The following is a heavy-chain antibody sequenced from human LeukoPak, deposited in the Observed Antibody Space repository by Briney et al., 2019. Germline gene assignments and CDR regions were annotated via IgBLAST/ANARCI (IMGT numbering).Heavy chain of an antibody. CDR2: IWYDGSNK. CDR3: ATYPTIFGVVIINPDAFDI. J-gene: IGHJ3*02. Sequence: GGSLRLSCAASGFTFSSYGMHWVRQAPGKGLEWVAVIWYDGSNKYYADSVKGRFTISRDNSKNTLYLQMNSLRAEATAVYYCATYPTIFGVVIINPDAFDICGQGTMVTVSS. CDR1: GFTFSSYG. D-gene: IGHD3-3*01. V-gene: IGHV3-33*01.